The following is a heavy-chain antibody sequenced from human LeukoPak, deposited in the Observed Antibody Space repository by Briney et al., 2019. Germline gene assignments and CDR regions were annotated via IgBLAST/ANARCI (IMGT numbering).Heavy chain of an antibody. CDR1: GFTLSTYA. Sequence: GGSLRLSCAASGFTLSTYAMSWVRQAPWKGLEWVSAISGSGGSTYYADSVKGRFTISRDNSKNTLYLQMNSLSAEDTAIYYCAKGMGGSDYWGQGTLVTVSS. J-gene: IGHJ4*02. CDR2: ISGSGGST. D-gene: IGHD1-26*01. V-gene: IGHV3-23*01. CDR3: AKGMGGSDY.